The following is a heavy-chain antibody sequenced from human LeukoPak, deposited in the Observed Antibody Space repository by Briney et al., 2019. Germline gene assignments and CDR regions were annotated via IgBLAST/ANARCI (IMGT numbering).Heavy chain of an antibody. V-gene: IGHV4-34*01. CDR1: GGSFSGYY. D-gene: IGHD2-2*01. CDR2: INHSGST. J-gene: IGHJ4*02. CDR3: ARLTETPKGYCSSTSCGDY. Sequence: SETLSLTCAVYGGSFSGYYWSWIRQPPGKGLEWIGEINHSGSTNYNPSLKSRVTISVDTFKNQFSLKLSSVTAADTAVYYCARLTETPKGYCSSTSCGDYWGQGTLVTVSS.